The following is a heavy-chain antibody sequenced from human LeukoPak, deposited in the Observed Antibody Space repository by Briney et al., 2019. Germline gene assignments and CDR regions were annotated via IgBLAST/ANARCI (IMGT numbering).Heavy chain of an antibody. V-gene: IGHV1-8*01. CDR1: GYTFTSYD. D-gene: IGHD3-22*01. Sequence: ASVKVSCKASGYTFTSYDINWVRQATGQGLEWMGWMNPNSGNTGYAQKFQGRVTMTRNTPISTAYMELSSLRSEDTAVYYCARRQRITMIVVVIKDGMDVWGQGTTVTVSS. J-gene: IGHJ6*02. CDR3: ARRQRITMIVVVIKDGMDV. CDR2: MNPNSGNT.